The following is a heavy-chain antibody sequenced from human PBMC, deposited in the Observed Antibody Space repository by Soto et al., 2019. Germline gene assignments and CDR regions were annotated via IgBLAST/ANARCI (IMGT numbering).Heavy chain of an antibody. Sequence: QLQLQESGPGLVKPSETLSLTCTVSGGSISSSSYFWGWIRQPPGKGLEWIGSMYYSGSTYYNPSRKSRVTISVDTSKNQFSVKLSSVTAADTAVYYCARRLGSFYYYGMDVWGQGTTVTVSS. J-gene: IGHJ6*02. CDR2: MYYSGST. V-gene: IGHV4-39*01. CDR1: GGSISSSSYF. D-gene: IGHD3-16*01. CDR3: ARRLGSFYYYGMDV.